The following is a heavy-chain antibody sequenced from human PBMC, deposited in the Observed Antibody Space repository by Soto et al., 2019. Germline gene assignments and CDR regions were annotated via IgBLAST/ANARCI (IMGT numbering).Heavy chain of an antibody. CDR2: VCHSGII. Sequence: SGSLALTCAVSAYSISSFSFWGWIQQSPEKGLEWIGSVCHSGIIYYNPSLKSRVTISLDTSKNQFSLRLSSVTAADTALYYCARDVGTYSISRVWFAPWGQGTLVTVSS. CDR1: AYSISSFSF. J-gene: IGHJ5*02. D-gene: IGHD6-13*01. V-gene: IGHV4-38-2*02. CDR3: ARDVGTYSISRVWFAP.